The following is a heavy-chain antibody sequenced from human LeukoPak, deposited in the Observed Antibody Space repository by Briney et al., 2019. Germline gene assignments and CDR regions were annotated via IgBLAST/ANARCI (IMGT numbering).Heavy chain of an antibody. CDR2: ISVRSNYI. CDR3: VRLRRNSDTSGYYYYYDF. Sequence: PGGSLRLSCAASGFSFSSYAMSWVRQAPGKGLEWVSSISVRSNYIYYADSVRGRFSISRDDARDSLFLQMNSLRAEDTAVYYCVRLRRNSDTSGYYYYYDFWGQGTLVTVSS. V-gene: IGHV3-21*01. J-gene: IGHJ4*02. CDR1: GFSFSSYA. D-gene: IGHD3-22*01.